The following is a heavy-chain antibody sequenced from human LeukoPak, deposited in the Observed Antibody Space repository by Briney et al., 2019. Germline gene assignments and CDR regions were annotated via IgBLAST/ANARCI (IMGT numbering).Heavy chain of an antibody. CDR2: INHSGST. CDR1: GGSFSGYY. CDR3: ARGPKWVAVAGTGYYYYGMDV. V-gene: IGHV4-34*01. D-gene: IGHD6-19*01. J-gene: IGHJ6*02. Sequence: SETLSLTRAVYGGSFSGYYWSWIRQPPGKGLEWIGEINHSGSTNYNPSLKSRVTISVDTSKNQFSLKLSSVTAADTAVYYCARGPKWVAVAGTGYYYYGMDVWGQGTTVTVSS.